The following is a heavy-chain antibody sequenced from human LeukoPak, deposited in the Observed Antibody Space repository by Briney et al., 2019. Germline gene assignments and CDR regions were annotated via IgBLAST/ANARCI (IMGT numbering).Heavy chain of an antibody. V-gene: IGHV3-64D*06. CDR2: ISSNGGST. J-gene: IGHJ5*02. CDR1: GFTFSSYA. D-gene: IGHD1-1*01. Sequence: GGSLRLSCSASGFTFSSYAMHWVRQAPGKGLEYVSAISSNGGSTYYADSVKGRFTISRDNSKNTLYLQMSSLRAEDTAVYYCVHLATGTTGTTGKDGFDPCGQGTLVTVSS. CDR3: VHLATGTTGTTGKDGFDP.